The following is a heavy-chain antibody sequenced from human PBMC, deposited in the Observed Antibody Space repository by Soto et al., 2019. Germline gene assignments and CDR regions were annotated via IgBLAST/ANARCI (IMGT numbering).Heavy chain of an antibody. CDR3: AGGENPAALGREYYYYYGMDV. D-gene: IGHD6-13*01. Sequence: SETLSLTCAVYGGSFSGYYWSWIRQPPGKGLEWIGEINHSGSTNYNPSLKSRVTISVDTSKNQFSLKLSSVTAADTAVYYCAGGENPAALGREYYYYYGMDVWGQGTTVTVSS. CDR2: INHSGST. V-gene: IGHV4-34*01. CDR1: GGSFSGYY. J-gene: IGHJ6*02.